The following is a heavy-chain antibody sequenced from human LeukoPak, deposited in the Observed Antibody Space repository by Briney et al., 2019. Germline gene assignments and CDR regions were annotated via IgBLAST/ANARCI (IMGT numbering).Heavy chain of an antibody. Sequence: SETLSLTCTVSGGPISSYYWSWIRQPPGKGLEWIGYIYYSGSTNYNPSLKSRVTISVDTSKNQFSLKLSSVTAADTAVYYCVRYSSSWYEDWFDPWGQGTLVTVSS. CDR3: VRYSSSWYEDWFDP. CDR2: IYYSGST. D-gene: IGHD6-13*01. CDR1: GGPISSYY. J-gene: IGHJ5*02. V-gene: IGHV4-59*01.